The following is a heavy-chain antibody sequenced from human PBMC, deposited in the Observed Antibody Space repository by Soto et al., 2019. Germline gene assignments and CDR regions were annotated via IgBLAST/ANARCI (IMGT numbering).Heavy chain of an antibody. V-gene: IGHV4-39*01. Sequence: PSETLSLTCTVSGGSISSSSYYWGWIRQPPGKGLEWIGSIYYSGSTYYNPSLKSRVTISVDTSKNQFSLKLSSVTAADTAVYYCAGPQYYYGSGSYPLGWFDPWGQGTLVTVSS. CDR1: GGSISSSSYY. J-gene: IGHJ5*02. CDR3: AGPQYYYGSGSYPLGWFDP. D-gene: IGHD3-10*01. CDR2: IYYSGST.